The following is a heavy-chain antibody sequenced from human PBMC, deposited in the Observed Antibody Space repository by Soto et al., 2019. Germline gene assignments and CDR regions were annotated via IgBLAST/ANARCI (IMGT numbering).Heavy chain of an antibody. CDR1: GFTFSSSS. V-gene: IGHV3-23*01. CDR3: ARLKDTAMVNYYYGMDV. J-gene: IGHJ6*02. CDR2: ISGSGDYT. D-gene: IGHD5-18*01. Sequence: EVQLLESGGGLVQPGGSLRLSCVASGFTFSSSSMLWVRQAPGKGLEWVSAISGSGDYTVYTDSVRGRFTISRDNSKNTLFLQMNSLRAEDTAVYYCARLKDTAMVNYYYGMDVWGQGTTVTVSS.